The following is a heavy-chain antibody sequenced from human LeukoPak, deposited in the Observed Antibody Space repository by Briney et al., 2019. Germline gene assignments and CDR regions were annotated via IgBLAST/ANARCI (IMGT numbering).Heavy chain of an antibody. V-gene: IGHV5-51*01. CDR3: ARGVRFGE. CDR1: GYGFTRYW. J-gene: IGHJ4*02. D-gene: IGHD3-10*01. CDR2: IYPGECDT. Sequence: GEALKISCKGSGYGFTRYWIGWVRQMPGKGREWMGIIYPGECDTRYSPSSQAQVTISADKSIRTAYLQWSSLKASDTAMYYCARGVRFGEWGQGTLVTVSS.